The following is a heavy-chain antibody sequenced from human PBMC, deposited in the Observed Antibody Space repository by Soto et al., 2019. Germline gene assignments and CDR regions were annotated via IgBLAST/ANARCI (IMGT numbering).Heavy chain of an antibody. J-gene: IGHJ5*02. D-gene: IGHD3-3*01. V-gene: IGHV1-46*03. CDR3: AYAPRYYDFWSGSNWFDP. Sequence: ASVEVSCKASGYRLTSYYMHWVRQAPGQGLEWMGIINPSGGSTSYAQKFQGRVTMTRDTSTSTVYMELSSLRSEDTAVYYCAYAPRYYDFWSGSNWFDPWGQGTLVTVS. CDR1: GYRLTSYY. CDR2: INPSGGST.